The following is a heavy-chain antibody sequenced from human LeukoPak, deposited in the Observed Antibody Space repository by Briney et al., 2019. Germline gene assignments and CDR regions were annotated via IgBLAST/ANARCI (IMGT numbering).Heavy chain of an antibody. CDR1: GYTFTGHN. V-gene: IGHV1-2*02. CDR3: ARENIIGGIIDGEDY. D-gene: IGHD3-16*01. Sequence: ASVKVSCKASGYTFTGHNMHWVRQAPGQGLEWMGWINPNNGGTNYAQRFQGRITMTRDTSITTVYMELTRLRSDDTAVYYCARENIIGGIIDGEDYWGQGTLVTVSS. J-gene: IGHJ4*02. CDR2: INPNNGGT.